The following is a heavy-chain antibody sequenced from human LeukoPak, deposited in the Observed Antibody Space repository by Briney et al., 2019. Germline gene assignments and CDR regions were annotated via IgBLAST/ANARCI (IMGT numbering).Heavy chain of an antibody. J-gene: IGHJ3*02. D-gene: IGHD1-26*01. CDR1: GGTFSSYA. Sequence: ASVKVSCKASGGTFSSYAISWVRQAPGQGLEWMGGIIPIFGTANYAQKFQGRVTITADESTSTAYMELSSLRSEDTAVYYCARGFYSRSYRNNAFDIWGQGTMVTVSS. CDR3: ARGFYSRSYRNNAFDI. CDR2: IIPIFGTA. V-gene: IGHV1-69*13.